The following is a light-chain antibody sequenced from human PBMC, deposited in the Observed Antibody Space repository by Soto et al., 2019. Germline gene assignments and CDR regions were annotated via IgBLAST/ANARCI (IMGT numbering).Light chain of an antibody. V-gene: IGKV3-15*01. CDR2: GAF. J-gene: IGKJ1*01. CDR1: QSVSSN. Sequence: EIVMTQSPATLSVSPGERATLSCRASQSVSSNLAWYHQKPGQAPRLLIYGAFTRATGIPDRFSGSGSGTEFTLTISSLQSEDFGVYYCHQYNNWPPWTFGQGTKVEIK. CDR3: HQYNNWPPWT.